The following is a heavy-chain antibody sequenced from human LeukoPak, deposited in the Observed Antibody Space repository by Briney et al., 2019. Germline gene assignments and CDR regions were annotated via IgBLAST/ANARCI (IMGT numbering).Heavy chain of an antibody. CDR1: GFAVSSNY. CDR2: IYSGGST. V-gene: IGHV3-53*01. Sequence: GGSLRLSCAASGFAVSSNYMSWVRQAPGKGLEWASLIYSGGSTYYADSVKGRFTISRDNSKNTLSLQMNSLRAEDTAVYYCARDRIAVTSYGMDVWGQGTTVTVSS. D-gene: IGHD6-19*01. CDR3: ARDRIAVTSYGMDV. J-gene: IGHJ6*02.